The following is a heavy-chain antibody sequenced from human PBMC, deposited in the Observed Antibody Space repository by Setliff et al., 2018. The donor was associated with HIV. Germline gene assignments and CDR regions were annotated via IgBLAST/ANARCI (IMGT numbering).Heavy chain of an antibody. D-gene: IGHD3-22*01. V-gene: IGHV4-4*02. Sequence: PSKTLSLTCAVSGGYISSSNWWSWVRQPPGKGLEWIGEIYHSGSTKYNPSLKSRVTISVDKSKNQFSLKLSSVTAADTAVYYCARSITMIIVAPGAFDIWGQGTMVTVSS. J-gene: IGHJ3*02. CDR1: GGYISSSNW. CDR2: IYHSGST. CDR3: ARSITMIIVAPGAFDI.